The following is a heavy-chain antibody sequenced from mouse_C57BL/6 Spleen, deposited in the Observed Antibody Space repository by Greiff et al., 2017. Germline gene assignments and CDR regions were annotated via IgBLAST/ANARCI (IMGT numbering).Heavy chain of an antibody. CDR3: ATFAYYSNYDAY. CDR2: INPNNGGT. Sequence: VQLQQSGPELVKPGASVKISCKASGYTFTDYYMNWVKQSHGKSLEWIGDINPNNGGTSYNQKFKGKATLTVDKSSSTAYMELRSLTSEDSAVYYCATFAYYSNYDAYWGQGTLVTVSA. V-gene: IGHV1-26*01. CDR1: GYTFTDYY. J-gene: IGHJ3*01. D-gene: IGHD2-5*01.